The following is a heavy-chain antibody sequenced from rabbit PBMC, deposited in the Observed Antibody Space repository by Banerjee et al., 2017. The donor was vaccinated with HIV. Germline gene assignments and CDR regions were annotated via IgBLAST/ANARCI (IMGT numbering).Heavy chain of an antibody. CDR2: IYGGSGST. CDR3: ARGDASLTAYTAFNL. CDR1: GFTLSSYW. J-gene: IGHJ4*01. V-gene: IGHV1S43*01. D-gene: IGHD6-1*01. Sequence: QEQLEESGGDLVKPGASLTLTCTASGFTLSSYWMCWVRQAPGKGLELIACIYGGSGSTWYASWVNGRFTISRSTSPNTVDLKMTSLTAADTATYFCARGDASLTAYTAFNLWGPGTLVTVS.